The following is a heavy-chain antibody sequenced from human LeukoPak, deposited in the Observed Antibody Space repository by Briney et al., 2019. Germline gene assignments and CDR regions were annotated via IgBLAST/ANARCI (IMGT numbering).Heavy chain of an antibody. CDR2: IYSDGST. CDR3: ATAYSSSPTFDY. V-gene: IGHV3-66*01. CDR1: GFTVSGNY. D-gene: IGHD6-6*01. J-gene: IGHJ4*02. Sequence: PGGSLRLSCAASGFTVSGNYMSWVRQAPGKGLEWVSVIYSDGSTYYADSVKGRFTISRDNSKNNLYLQINSLRAEDTAVYYCATAYSSSPTFDYWGQGTLVTVSS.